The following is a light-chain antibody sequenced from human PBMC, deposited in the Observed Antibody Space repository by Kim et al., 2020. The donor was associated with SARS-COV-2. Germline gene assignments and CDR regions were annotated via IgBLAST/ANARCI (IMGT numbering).Light chain of an antibody. J-gene: IGLJ3*02. CDR3: CSFAGSTTWV. Sequence: QSALTQPASVSGSPGQSITISCTGTTSDVGSYNLVSWYQQHAGKAPKLMIYEGSKRPSGVSNRFSGSKSGNTASLTISGLQAEDEAGYYCCSFAGSTTWVFGGGTQLTVL. CDR2: EGS. CDR1: TSDVGSYNL. V-gene: IGLV2-23*01.